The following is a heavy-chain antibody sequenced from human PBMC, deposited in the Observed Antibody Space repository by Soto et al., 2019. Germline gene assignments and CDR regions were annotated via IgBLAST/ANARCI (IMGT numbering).Heavy chain of an antibody. J-gene: IGHJ4*02. V-gene: IGHV1-3*01. D-gene: IGHD3-3*01. CDR1: GYTFTSYA. Sequence: ASVKVSCKASGYTFTSYAMHWVRQAPGQRLEWMGWINAGNGNTKYSQKFQGRVTITGDTSASTAYMELSSLRSEDTAVYYCARVGYYDFWSGLEPFDYWGQGTLVTVSS. CDR2: INAGNGNT. CDR3: ARVGYYDFWSGLEPFDY.